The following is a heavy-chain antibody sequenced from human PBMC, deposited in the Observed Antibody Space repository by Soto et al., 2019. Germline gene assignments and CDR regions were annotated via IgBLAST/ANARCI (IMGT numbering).Heavy chain of an antibody. V-gene: IGHV3-74*01. CDR3: ARASRVAAAANGDNRFDP. D-gene: IGHD6-13*01. CDR1: GFTFSTYW. CDR2: INADGSYT. Sequence: PGGSLRLSCAASGFTFSTYWMHWVRQAPGKGLVWVSRINADGSYTSYADSVEGRFTISRDNAKNTLYLHMNSLRAEDTALYYCARASRVAAAANGDNRFDPWGQGTLVTVSS. J-gene: IGHJ5*02.